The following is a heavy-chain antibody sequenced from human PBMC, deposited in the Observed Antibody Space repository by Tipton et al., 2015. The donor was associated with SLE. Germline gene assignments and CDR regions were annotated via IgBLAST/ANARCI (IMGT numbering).Heavy chain of an antibody. Sequence: GLVKPSETLSLTCTVSGGSISSYYWSWIRQPPGKGLEWIGEINHSGSTNYNPSLKSRVTISVDTSKNQFSLKLSSVTAADTAVYYCARVNPGYWGQGTLVTVSS. J-gene: IGHJ4*02. CDR3: ARVNPGY. CDR2: INHSGST. V-gene: IGHV4-34*01. CDR1: GGSISSYY.